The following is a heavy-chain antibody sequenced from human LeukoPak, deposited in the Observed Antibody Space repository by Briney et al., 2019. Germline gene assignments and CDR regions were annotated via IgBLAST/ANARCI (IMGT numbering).Heavy chain of an antibody. Sequence: GGSLRLSCAASGFTFGNYGMGWVRQAPGKGLEWVSGISASGGSTYYADSVKGRFTISRDNSKNTLYLQMNSLRAEDTAVYYCARDFLSIAVAGTMDVWGQGTTVTVSS. V-gene: IGHV3-23*01. CDR2: ISASGGST. CDR3: ARDFLSIAVAGTMDV. D-gene: IGHD6-19*01. J-gene: IGHJ6*02. CDR1: GFTFGNYG.